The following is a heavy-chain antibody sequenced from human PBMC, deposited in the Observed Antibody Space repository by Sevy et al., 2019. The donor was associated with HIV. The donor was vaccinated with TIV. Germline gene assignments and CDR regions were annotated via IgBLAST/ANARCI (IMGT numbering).Heavy chain of an antibody. Sequence: GGSLRLSCAASGFTFRSYAMNWVRQAPGKGLEWVSCISGSGGNTYYADSVKGRFTISRDNSKNTLYLQMNSLRAEDTAVYSGAKDYYDGSGYYPQGAFDIWGQGTMVTVSS. J-gene: IGHJ3*02. CDR3: AKDYYDGSGYYPQGAFDI. CDR1: GFTFRSYA. CDR2: ISGSGGNT. D-gene: IGHD3-22*01. V-gene: IGHV3-23*01.